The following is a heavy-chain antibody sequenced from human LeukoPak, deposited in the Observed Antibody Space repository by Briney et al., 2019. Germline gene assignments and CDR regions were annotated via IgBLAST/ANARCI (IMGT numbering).Heavy chain of an antibody. V-gene: IGHV4-39*01. CDR2: IYYSGST. J-gene: IGHJ6*03. CDR3: VRIPGYGRYYYYMDV. D-gene: IGHD5-18*01. Sequence: PSETLSLTCTVSGGSISSSSYYWGWIRQPPGKGLEWIGSIYYSGSTYYNPSLKSRVTISVDTSKNQFSLKLSSVTAADTAVYYCVRIPGYGRYYYYMDVWGKGTTVTVS. CDR1: GGSISSSSYY.